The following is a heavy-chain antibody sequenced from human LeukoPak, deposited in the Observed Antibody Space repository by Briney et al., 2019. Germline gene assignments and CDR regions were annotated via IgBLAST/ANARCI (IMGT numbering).Heavy chain of an antibody. V-gene: IGHV3-30*04. Sequence: GGSLRLSCAASGFTFSSYAMHWVRQAPGKGLEWVAVISYDGSNKHYADSVKGRFTISRDNSKNTLYLQMNSLRAEDTAVYYCAASSGWYSYADYWGQGTLVTVSS. J-gene: IGHJ4*02. CDR2: ISYDGSNK. D-gene: IGHD6-19*01. CDR1: GFTFSSYA. CDR3: AASSGWYSYADY.